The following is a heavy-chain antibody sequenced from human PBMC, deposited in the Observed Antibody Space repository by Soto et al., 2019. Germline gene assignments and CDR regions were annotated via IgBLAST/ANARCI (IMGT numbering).Heavy chain of an antibody. J-gene: IGHJ3*02. CDR3: AGDSSGALDI. CDR1: GFIFSSYW. V-gene: IGHV3-7*01. Sequence: PGGSLRLSCAATGFIFSSYWMSWVRQAPGKGLEWVANIKQDGSEKYYVDSAKGRFTISRDNAKNSLHLQMNSLRAEDTAVYYCAGDSSGALDIWGQGTMVTVSS. D-gene: IGHD6-19*01. CDR2: IKQDGSEK.